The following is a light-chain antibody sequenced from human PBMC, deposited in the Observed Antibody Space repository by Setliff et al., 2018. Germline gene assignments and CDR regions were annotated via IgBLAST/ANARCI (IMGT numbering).Light chain of an antibody. CDR3: SSYAGNYHYV. J-gene: IGLJ1*01. CDR1: SSDVGGYNF. CDR2: EVS. V-gene: IGLV2-11*01. Sequence: SALPQPRSVSGSPGQSVTISCTGTSSDVGGYNFVSWYQQHPGKAPQLIIFEVSRRPSGVPDRFSGSKSDNTASLTVSGLQADDEADYYCSSYAGNYHYVFGTGTKVTVL.